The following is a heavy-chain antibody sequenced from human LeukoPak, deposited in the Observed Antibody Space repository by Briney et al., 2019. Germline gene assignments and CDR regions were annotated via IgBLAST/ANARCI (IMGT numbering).Heavy chain of an antibody. CDR2: IYHSGST. CDR1: GGSISSGGYY. D-gene: IGHD5-12*01. J-gene: IGHJ4*02. Sequence: SETLSLTCTVSGGSISSGGYYWSWIRQPPGKGLEWIGYIYHSGSTYYNPSLKSRVTISVDRSKNQFSLKLSSVTAADTAVYYCAILTSVDIVATSPSVYWGQGTLVTVSS. CDR3: AILTSVDIVATSPSVY. V-gene: IGHV4-30-2*01.